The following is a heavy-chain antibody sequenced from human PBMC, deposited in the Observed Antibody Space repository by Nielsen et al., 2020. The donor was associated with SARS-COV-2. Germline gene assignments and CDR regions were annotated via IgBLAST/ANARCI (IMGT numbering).Heavy chain of an antibody. J-gene: IGHJ4*02. V-gene: IGHV3-23*01. CDR3: ANGLGYCSGGSCYPHLRY. CDR2: ISGSGGST. D-gene: IGHD2-15*01. CDR1: GFTFSSYA. Sequence: GESLKIPCAASGFTFSSYAMSWVRQAPGKGLEWVSAISGSGGSTYYADSVKGRFTISRDNSKNTLYLQMNSLRAEDTAVYYCANGLGYCSGGSCYPHLRYWGQGTLVTVSS.